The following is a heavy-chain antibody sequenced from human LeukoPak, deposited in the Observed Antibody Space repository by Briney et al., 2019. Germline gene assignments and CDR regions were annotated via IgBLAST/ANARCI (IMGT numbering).Heavy chain of an antibody. V-gene: IGHV4-59*08. D-gene: IGHD6-19*01. CDR1: GGSISNYY. Sequence: SETLFLTCTVSGGSISNYYWSWIRQPPGKELEWIGYIYYSGSTNYNPSLKSRVTISVDTSKNQFSLKLSSVTAADTAVYYCASIRGWTLDYWGQGTLVTVSS. CDR2: IYYSGST. CDR3: ASIRGWTLDY. J-gene: IGHJ4*02.